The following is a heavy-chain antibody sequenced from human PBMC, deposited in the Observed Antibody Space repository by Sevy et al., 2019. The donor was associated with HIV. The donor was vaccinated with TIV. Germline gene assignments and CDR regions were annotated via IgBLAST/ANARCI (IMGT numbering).Heavy chain of an antibody. V-gene: IGHV1-24*01. CDR1: GYTLTELS. D-gene: IGHD3-22*01. J-gene: IGHJ4*02. CDR2: FDPEDDET. Sequence: ASVKVSCKVSGYTLTELSMHWVRQAPGKGLEWMGTFDPEDDETIYAQKFQGRVTMTEDTSTDTAHMELSSLRSEDTAVYYCATTKDYYDSSGYPFDYWGQGTLVTVSS. CDR3: ATTKDYYDSSGYPFDY.